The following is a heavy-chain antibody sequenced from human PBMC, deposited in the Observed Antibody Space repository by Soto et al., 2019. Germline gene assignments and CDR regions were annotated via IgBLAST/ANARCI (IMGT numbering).Heavy chain of an antibody. CDR1: GFTFSDYY. D-gene: IGHD3-9*01. V-gene: IGHV3-72*01. CDR2: IRNKANTYTT. J-gene: IGHJ4*02. Sequence: EVQLVESGGGLVQPEGSLRLSCAASGFTFSDYYMDWVRQAPGKGLEWVGRIRNKANTYTTEYAASVKGRFTVSRDDSXXXXXXXXXXXXXXXXXXXXXXXXXKLTTPYYTDYWGQGTLVTVSS. CDR3: XXXXKLTTPYYTDY.